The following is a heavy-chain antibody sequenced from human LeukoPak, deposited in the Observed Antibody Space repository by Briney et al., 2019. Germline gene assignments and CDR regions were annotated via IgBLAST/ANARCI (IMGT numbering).Heavy chain of an antibody. J-gene: IGHJ6*03. D-gene: IGHD3-10*01. CDR3: ARHPMARGLMGYYYYMDV. CDR1: GGSISSSSYY. CDR2: IYYSGST. Sequence: SETLSLTCTVSGGSISSSSYYWGWIRQPPGKGLVWIGSIYYSGSTYHNPSLKSRVTISVDTSKHQFPVKLRSVTAADTAVYYCARHPMARGLMGYYYYMDVWGKGTTVTVSS. V-gene: IGHV4-39*01.